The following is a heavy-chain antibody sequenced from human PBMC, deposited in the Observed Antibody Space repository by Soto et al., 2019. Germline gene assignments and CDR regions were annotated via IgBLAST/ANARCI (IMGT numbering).Heavy chain of an antibody. CDR2: MTYDGSNI. J-gene: IGHJ4*02. Sequence: QVQLVESGGGVVQPGRSLRLSCAASGFTFSAYGMHWVRQAPGKGLEWVAFMTYDGSNIYYADSVKGRFTISRDNSKYTLYLQMNILRAEDTAVYYCAKGYGHFDYWGQGTMVTVSS. CDR3: AKGYGHFDY. CDR1: GFTFSAYG. D-gene: IGHD3-16*01. V-gene: IGHV3-30*18.